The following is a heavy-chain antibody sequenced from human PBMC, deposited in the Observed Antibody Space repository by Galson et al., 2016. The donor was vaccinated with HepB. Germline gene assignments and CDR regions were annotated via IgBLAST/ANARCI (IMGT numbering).Heavy chain of an antibody. CDR1: GYSFTSYW. J-gene: IGHJ4*02. CDR2: IDPSDSYT. CDR3: ARHTFIIVPAALDY. Sequence: QSGAEVKKPGESLRISCKGSGYSFTSYWITWVRQMPGEGLEWMGRIDPSDSYTNYSPSFQGHVTISVDKSISTAYLQWSSLKASDTAMYYCARHTFIIVPAALDYWGQGTLVTVSS. D-gene: IGHD2/OR15-2a*01. V-gene: IGHV5-10-1*01.